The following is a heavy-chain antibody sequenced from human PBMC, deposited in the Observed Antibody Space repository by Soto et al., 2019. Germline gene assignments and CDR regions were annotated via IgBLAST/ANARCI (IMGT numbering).Heavy chain of an antibody. V-gene: IGHV4-61*01. Sequence: PSETLSLTCTVSGGSVSSGSYYWSWIRQPPGKGLEWIGYIYYSGSTYYNPSLKSRVTISVDTSKNQFSLKLSSVTAADTAVYYCARESVVSNQFYYFDYWGQGTLVTVSS. J-gene: IGHJ4*02. CDR3: ARESVVSNQFYYFDY. CDR2: IYYSGST. D-gene: IGHD2-2*01. CDR1: GGSVSSGSYY.